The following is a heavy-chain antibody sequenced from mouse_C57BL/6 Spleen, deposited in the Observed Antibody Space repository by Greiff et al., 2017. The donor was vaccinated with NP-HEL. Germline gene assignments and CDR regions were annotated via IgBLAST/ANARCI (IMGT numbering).Heavy chain of an antibody. J-gene: IGHJ1*03. CDR2: ISYSGST. D-gene: IGHD2-12*01. CDR1: GYSITSGYD. Sequence: EVQLVESGPGMVKPSQSLSLTCTVTGYSITSGYDWHWIRHFPGNKLEWMGYISYSGSTNYNPSLKSRISITHDTSKNHFFLKLNSVTTEDTATYYCARASYPYWYFDVWGTGTTVTVSS. V-gene: IGHV3-1*01. CDR3: ARASYPYWYFDV.